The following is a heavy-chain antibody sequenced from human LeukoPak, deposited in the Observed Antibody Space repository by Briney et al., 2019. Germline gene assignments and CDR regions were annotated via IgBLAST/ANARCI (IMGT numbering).Heavy chain of an antibody. CDR2: IIPILGIA. Sequence: SVTIPCPASGGNFRSYAISWVRQAPRQGLEWIGTIIPILGIAKYAQKAQGRVTLTSEKSTSKTYIELRRLRSEATDGYYSARDLVVGSTTRDYDYVMDVWGERTTGTVST. CDR1: GGNFRSYA. CDR3: ARDLVVGSTTRDYDYVMDV. V-gene: IGHV1-69*04. J-gene: IGHJ6*04. D-gene: IGHD1-26*01.